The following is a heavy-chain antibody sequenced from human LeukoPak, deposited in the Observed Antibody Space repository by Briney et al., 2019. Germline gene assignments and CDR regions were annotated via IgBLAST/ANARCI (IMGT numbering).Heavy chain of an antibody. J-gene: IGHJ4*02. CDR1: GYTFTSYA. CDR3: ARDFSSWYERPHTGFDY. Sequence: ASVKVSCKASGYTFTSYAISWVRQAPGQGLEWMGGIIPIFGTANYAQKFQGRVTITADESTSTAYMELSSLRSEDTAVYYCARDFSSWYERPHTGFDYWGQGTLVTVSS. V-gene: IGHV1-69*13. CDR2: IIPIFGTA. D-gene: IGHD6-13*01.